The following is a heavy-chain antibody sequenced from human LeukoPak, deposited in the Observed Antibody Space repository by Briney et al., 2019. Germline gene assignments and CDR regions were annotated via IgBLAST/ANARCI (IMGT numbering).Heavy chain of an antibody. CDR2: INHSGST. D-gene: IGHD2-2*01. CDR1: GGSLSGYY. J-gene: IGHJ4*02. V-gene: IGHV4-34*01. Sequence: KPSETLSLTCAVYGGSLSGYYWSWISQPPGKGLEWIGEINHSGSTNYNPSLKSRVTISVDTSKNQFSLKLSPVTAADTALYYFARGGRGAAMNVWGQGTLVTVSS. CDR3: ARGGRGAAMNV.